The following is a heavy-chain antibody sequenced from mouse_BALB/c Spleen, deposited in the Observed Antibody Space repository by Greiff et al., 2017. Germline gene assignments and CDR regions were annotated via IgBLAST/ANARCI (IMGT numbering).Heavy chain of an antibody. J-gene: IGHJ1*01. D-gene: IGHD1-2*01. Sequence: VQLKESGAELVKPGASVKLSCTASGFNIKDTYMHWVKQRPEQGLEWIGRIDPANGNTKYDPKFQGKATITADTSSNTAYLQLSSLTSEDTAVYYCAITTAHWYFDVWGAGTTVTVSS. CDR3: AITTAHWYFDV. CDR2: IDPANGNT. CDR1: GFNIKDTY. V-gene: IGHV14-3*02.